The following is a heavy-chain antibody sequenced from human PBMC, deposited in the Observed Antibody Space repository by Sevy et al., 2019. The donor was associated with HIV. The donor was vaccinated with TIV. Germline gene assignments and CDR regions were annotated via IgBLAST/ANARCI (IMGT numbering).Heavy chain of an antibody. CDR3: ARGVGLDC. J-gene: IGHJ4*02. D-gene: IGHD1-26*01. V-gene: IGHV3-23*01. CDR1: GFTFSKYS. Sequence: GGSLRLSCAASGFTFSKYSMSWVRQPPGKGLEWVSTLSFGCGEINYADSVKGRFTISRDNSKSSVYLQMNNLRADDTAMYYCARGVGLDCWGQGALVTVSS. CDR2: LSFGCGEI.